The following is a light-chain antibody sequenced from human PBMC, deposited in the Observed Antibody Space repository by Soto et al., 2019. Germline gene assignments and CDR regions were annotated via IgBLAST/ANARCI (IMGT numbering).Light chain of an antibody. J-gene: IGLJ2*01. Sequence: QSVLTQPPSASGTPGQRVTISCSGSSSNIGNSNVNWYQHLPGTAPKLVVYANDQRPSGVPDRFSGSKSATSATLVITGLQTGDEADYYCGAWDSSLHAGVFGGGTKVTVL. CDR2: AND. V-gene: IGLV1-44*01. CDR1: SSNIGNSN. CDR3: GAWDSSLHAGV.